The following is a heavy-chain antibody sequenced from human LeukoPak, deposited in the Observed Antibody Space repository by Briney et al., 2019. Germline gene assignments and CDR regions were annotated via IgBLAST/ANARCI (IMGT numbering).Heavy chain of an antibody. CDR3: ARDLVVVVPAAILHAFDI. J-gene: IGHJ3*02. CDR2: IYYSGT. CDR1: GGSISSYY. V-gene: IGHV4-59*01. Sequence: SETLSLTCTVSGGSISSYYWSWIRQPPGKGLEWIGYIYYSGTNYNPSLKSRVTISVDTSKNQFSLKLTSVTAADTAVYYCARDLVVVVPAAILHAFDIWGQGTMVTVSS. D-gene: IGHD2-2*02.